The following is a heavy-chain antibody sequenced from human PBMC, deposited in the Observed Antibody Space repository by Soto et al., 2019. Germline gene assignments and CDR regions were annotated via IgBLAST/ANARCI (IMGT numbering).Heavy chain of an antibody. D-gene: IGHD5-18*01. Sequence: EMTSETLSLTCTVSGGSISSGDYYWSWIRQPPGKGLEWIGYIYYSGSTYYNPSLKSRVTISVDTSKNQFSLKLSSVTAADTAVYYCASRRGYSYGYHYWGQGTLVTVSS. V-gene: IGHV4-30-4*01. J-gene: IGHJ4*02. CDR1: GGSISSGDYY. CDR2: IYYSGST. CDR3: ASRRGYSYGYHY.